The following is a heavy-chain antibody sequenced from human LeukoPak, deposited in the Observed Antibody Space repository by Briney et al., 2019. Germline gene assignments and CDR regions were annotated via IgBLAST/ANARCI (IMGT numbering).Heavy chain of an antibody. V-gene: IGHV4-30-4*08. CDR3: ARYCSSTSCYDY. CDR1: AGSISIGDYD. J-gene: IGHJ4*02. Sequence: TLSLTCTVSAGSISIGDYDWSWIRQPRGKGLEWIGYIYYSGSTYYNPSLKSRVTISVDTSKSQFSLKLSSVTAADTAVYYCARYCSSTSCYDYWGQGTLVTVSS. D-gene: IGHD2-2*01. CDR2: IYYSGST.